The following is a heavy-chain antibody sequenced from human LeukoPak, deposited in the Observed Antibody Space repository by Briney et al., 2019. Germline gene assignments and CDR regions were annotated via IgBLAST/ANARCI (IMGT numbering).Heavy chain of an antibody. CDR2: IKQDGSEK. CDR3: ARGLWFGELLGYYFDY. Sequence: PGGSLRLSCAASGFTFSSYWMSWVRQAPGKGLEWVANIKQDGSEKYYVASVKGRFTISRDNAKNSLYLQMNSLRAEDTAVYYCARGLWFGELLGYYFDYWGQGTLVTVSS. J-gene: IGHJ4*02. D-gene: IGHD3-10*01. CDR1: GFTFSSYW. V-gene: IGHV3-7*01.